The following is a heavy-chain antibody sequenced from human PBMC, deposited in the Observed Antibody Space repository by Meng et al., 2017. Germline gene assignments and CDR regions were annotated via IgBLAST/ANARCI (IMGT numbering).Heavy chain of an antibody. CDR1: GFTFSSYA. J-gene: IGHJ4*02. CDR2: ISGSGGST. V-gene: IGHV3-23*01. D-gene: IGHD3-16*01. CDR3: AKGYYDYVWGSYVDY. Sequence: GVSLKISCAASGFTFSSYAMSWVRQAPGKGLEWVSAISGSGGSTYYADSVKGRFTISRDNSKNTLYLQMNSLRAEDTAVYYCAKGYYDYVWGSYVDYWGQGTLVTVSS.